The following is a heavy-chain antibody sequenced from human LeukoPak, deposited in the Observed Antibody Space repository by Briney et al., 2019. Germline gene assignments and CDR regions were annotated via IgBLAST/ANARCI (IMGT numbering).Heavy chain of an antibody. Sequence: GGSLRLSCAASGFTFSSYSMNWVRQAPGKGLEWVSSISSSSSYIYYADSVKGRFTISRDNAKNSLYLQMNSLRAEDTAVYYCARTGEDYYGSGSYPYYFDYWGQGTLVTVSS. CDR1: GFTFSSYS. CDR3: ARTGEDYYGSGSYPYYFDY. CDR2: ISSSSSYI. V-gene: IGHV3-21*01. J-gene: IGHJ4*02. D-gene: IGHD3-10*01.